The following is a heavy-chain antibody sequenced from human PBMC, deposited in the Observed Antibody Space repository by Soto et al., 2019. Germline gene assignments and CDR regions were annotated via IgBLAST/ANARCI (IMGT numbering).Heavy chain of an antibody. D-gene: IGHD5-12*01. V-gene: IGHV3-33*01. Sequence: GGSLRLSCAASGFTFSSYGMHWVRQAPGKGLEWVAVIWYDGSNKYYADSVKGRFTISRDNSKNTLYLQMNSLRAEDTAVYYCARANIGAYSGYDFGDYYYGMDVWGQGTTVTVSS. CDR3: ARANIGAYSGYDFGDYYYGMDV. CDR1: GFTFSSYG. CDR2: IWYDGSNK. J-gene: IGHJ6*02.